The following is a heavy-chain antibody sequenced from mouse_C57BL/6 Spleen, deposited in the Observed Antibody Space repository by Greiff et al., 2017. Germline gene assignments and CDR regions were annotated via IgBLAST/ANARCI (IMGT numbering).Heavy chain of an antibody. CDR1: GFSFNTYA. CDR3: VRAYCSGYYAMDY. Sequence: EVQLVESGGGLVQPKGSLKLSCAASGFSFNTYAMNWVRQAPGKGLEWVARIRSKSNNYATYYADSVKDRFTISRDDSESMLYLQMNNLKTEDTAMYYCVRAYCSGYYAMDYWGQGTSVTVSS. V-gene: IGHV10-1*01. D-gene: IGHD2-12*01. J-gene: IGHJ4*01. CDR2: IRSKSNNYAT.